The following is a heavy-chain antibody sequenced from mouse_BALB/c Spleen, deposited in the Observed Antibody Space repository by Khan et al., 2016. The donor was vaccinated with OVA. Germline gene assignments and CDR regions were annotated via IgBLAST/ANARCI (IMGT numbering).Heavy chain of an antibody. CDR2: ISTYSGNT. CDR3: ARPDCDGYCDC. V-gene: IGHV1S137*01. J-gene: IGHJ2*01. Sequence: QVQLQQSGPELVRPGVSVKISCKGSGYTFTDYAIYWVKQSHAKSLEWVGLISTYSGNTNYNQKFKVKATMTVDKSSSTAYMELARLTFEDSAIYFCARPDCDGYCDCWGQGTTLTVSS. D-gene: IGHD2-3*01. CDR1: GYTFTDYA.